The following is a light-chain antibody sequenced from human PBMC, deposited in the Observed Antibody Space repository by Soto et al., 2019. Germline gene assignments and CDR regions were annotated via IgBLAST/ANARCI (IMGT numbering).Light chain of an antibody. CDR1: QSVSSSY. V-gene: IGKV3-20*01. CDR2: GAS. CDR3: QQYSNAPFT. Sequence: EIVVTQSPGTLSFSPGERATLTCRASQSVSSSYLAWFHQKPGQAPRLLIYGASSRATGIPDRFSGSGSGTDFTLTISRLEPEDFAVYYCQQYSNAPFTFGPGTKVDIK. J-gene: IGKJ3*01.